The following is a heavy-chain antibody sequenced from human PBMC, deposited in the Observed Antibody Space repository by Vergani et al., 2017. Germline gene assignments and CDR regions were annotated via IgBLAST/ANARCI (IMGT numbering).Heavy chain of an antibody. CDR1: GGSISSENW. V-gene: IGHV4-4*02. CDR2: IHHYGST. CDR3: VRDLGRGYCSTTLCFGMDL. J-gene: IGHJ6*02. Sequence: QVQLQESGPGLVKSSETLSLICAVSGGSISSENWWSWVRQSPGKGLEWIGEIHHYGSTNYNPSLKSRVTIYLDKSKNQFSLTLSSVTAADTAVYYCVRDLGRGYCSTTLCFGMDLWGQGTTVTVS. D-gene: IGHD2-15*01.